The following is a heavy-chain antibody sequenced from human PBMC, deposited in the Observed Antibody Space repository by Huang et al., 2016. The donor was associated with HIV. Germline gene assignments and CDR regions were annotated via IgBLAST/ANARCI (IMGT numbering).Heavy chain of an antibody. CDR1: GDSINSNTFY. J-gene: IGHJ1*01. CDR3: ARTGVAVSDDPEYFQH. Sequence: LQESGPGLVGPSETLSLTCAVSGDSINSNTFYWGWIRRPPGKALEWIGSIYYSGTPYYKPALKRRARIAVDASKNRIFLHLRSVTAADTGVYYCARTGVAVSDDPEYFQHWGQGALVTIS. D-gene: IGHD3-3*01. V-gene: IGHV4-39*02. CDR2: IYYSGTP.